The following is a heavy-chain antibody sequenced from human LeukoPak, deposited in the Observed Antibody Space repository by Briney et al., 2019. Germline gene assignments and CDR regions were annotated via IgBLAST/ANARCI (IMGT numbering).Heavy chain of an antibody. D-gene: IGHD3-9*01. CDR1: GVSISSYY. Sequence: SETLSLTCTVSGVSISSYYWSWIRQPPGKGLEWIGYIYYTGTTNYNSSLKSRVTISADTSKNQFSLKLSSVTAADTAVYYCARLDANNYYYYMDFWGKGTMVTVSS. CDR3: ARLDANNYYYYMDF. J-gene: IGHJ6*03. V-gene: IGHV4-59*08. CDR2: IYYTGTT.